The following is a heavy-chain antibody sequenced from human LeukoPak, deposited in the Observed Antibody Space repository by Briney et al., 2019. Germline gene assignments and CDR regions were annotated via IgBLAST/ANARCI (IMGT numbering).Heavy chain of an antibody. D-gene: IGHD2-2*01. Sequence: PSQTLSLTCIVSGGSISSGSYYWSWIRQPAGKGLEWVGRIYTSGSTNYNPSLKSRVTISVDTSKNQFSLKLSSVTAADTAVYYCARDRGVVPAAIPWFDPWGQGTLVTVSS. V-gene: IGHV4-61*02. CDR2: IYTSGST. CDR3: ARDRGVVPAAIPWFDP. J-gene: IGHJ5*02. CDR1: GGSISSGSYY.